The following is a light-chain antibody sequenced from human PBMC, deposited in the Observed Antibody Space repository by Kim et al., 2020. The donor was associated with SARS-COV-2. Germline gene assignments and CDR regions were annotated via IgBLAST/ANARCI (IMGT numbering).Light chain of an antibody. CDR2: KAS. V-gene: IGKV2-30*02. CDR3: MQSTQWPGT. CDR1: QSRVHSDGNTY. J-gene: IGKJ4*01. Sequence: QPASISCRCSQSRVHSDGNTYLSWFKQRPGQSPRRLIYKASDRDSGVPDRFSGSGSGTDFTLKISRVEAEDVGVYYCMQSTQWPGTFGGGTKLEI.